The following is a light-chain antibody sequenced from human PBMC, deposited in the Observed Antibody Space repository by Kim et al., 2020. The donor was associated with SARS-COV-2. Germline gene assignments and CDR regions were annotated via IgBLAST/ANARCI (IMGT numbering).Light chain of an antibody. CDR3: QQTDTLPGT. V-gene: IGKV1-33*01. CDR1: QDISIY. Sequence: DIQMTQSPSSLSASVGDRVTITCQASQDISIYLNWYQQKPGKAPKLLIYDASNLQTGVPSRFSGSGSGTDFTFTISSLQPEDIATYYCQQTDTLPGTFGQGTKVDIK. CDR2: DAS. J-gene: IGKJ1*01.